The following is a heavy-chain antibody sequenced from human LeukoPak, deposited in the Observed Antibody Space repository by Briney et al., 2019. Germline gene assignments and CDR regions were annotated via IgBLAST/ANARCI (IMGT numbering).Heavy chain of an antibody. CDR3: ARNYMGYAFDI. J-gene: IGHJ3*02. D-gene: IGHD1-7*01. CDR1: GGSISTYY. CDR2: IDYSGST. V-gene: IGHV4-59*01. Sequence: SETLSLTCTVSGGSISTYYWSWIRQPPEKGLEWIGYIDYSGSTTYNPSLESRVTLSVGTSKNQFSLKLSSVTAADTAVYYCARNYMGYAFDIWGQGTMVTVSS.